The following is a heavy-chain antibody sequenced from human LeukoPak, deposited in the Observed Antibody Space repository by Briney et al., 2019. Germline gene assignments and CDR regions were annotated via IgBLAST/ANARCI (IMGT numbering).Heavy chain of an antibody. V-gene: IGHV1-18*01. Sequence: ASVTVSCKASGYTFTTYGISWVRQAPGQGLEWMGWISAYNGNTDYAQNLQGTVTMTTDTSTSTAYMELRSLRSDDTAVYYCARGTYYDYWGQGTLVTVFS. D-gene: IGHD1-26*01. J-gene: IGHJ4*02. CDR1: GYTFTTYG. CDR3: ARGTYYDY. CDR2: ISAYNGNT.